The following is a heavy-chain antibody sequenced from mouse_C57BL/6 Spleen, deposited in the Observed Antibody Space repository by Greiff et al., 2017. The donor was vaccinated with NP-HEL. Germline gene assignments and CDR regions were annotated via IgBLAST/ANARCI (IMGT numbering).Heavy chain of an antibody. V-gene: IGHV1-7*01. Sequence: QVQLKESGAELAKPGASVKLSCKASGYTFTSYWMHWVKQRPGQGLEWIGYINPSSGYTKYNQKFKDKATLTADKSSSTAYMQLSSLTYEDSAVYYCARGYYGSSYVGYAMDYWGQGTSVTVSS. CDR1: GYTFTSYW. J-gene: IGHJ4*01. CDR3: ARGYYGSSYVGYAMDY. CDR2: INPSSGYT. D-gene: IGHD1-1*01.